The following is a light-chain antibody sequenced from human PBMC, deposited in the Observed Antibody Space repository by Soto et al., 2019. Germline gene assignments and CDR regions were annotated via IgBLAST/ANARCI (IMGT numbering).Light chain of an antibody. V-gene: IGLV2-23*02. CDR3: CSYSGSSNLYV. J-gene: IGLJ1*01. CDR2: EVS. CDR1: SSDVGSYNL. Sequence: QSALTQPASVSGSPGQSITISCTGTSSDVGSYNLVSWYQQRPGKAPKLMIYEVSKRPSGVSHRFSGSKSGNTASLTISGLLAEDEAEYYCCSYSGSSNLYVFGTGTKVTVL.